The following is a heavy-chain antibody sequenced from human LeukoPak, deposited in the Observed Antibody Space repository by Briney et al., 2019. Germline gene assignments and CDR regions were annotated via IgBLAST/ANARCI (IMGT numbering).Heavy chain of an antibody. CDR3: ARSHPGTTVDGY. D-gene: IGHD6-19*01. CDR2: IWYDGSNK. V-gene: IGHV3-33*01. CDR1: GFNFRSYG. Sequence: GRSLRLSCAASGFNFRSYGMHWVRQAPGKGLEWVAIIWYDGSNKYHADPVKGRFTISRDNSKNTLFLQMDSLRAEDTAVYYCARSHPGTTVDGYWGQGTLVTVSS. J-gene: IGHJ4*02.